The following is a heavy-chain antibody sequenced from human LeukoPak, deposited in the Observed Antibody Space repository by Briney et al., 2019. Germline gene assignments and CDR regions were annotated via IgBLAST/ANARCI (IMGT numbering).Heavy chain of an antibody. Sequence: SETLSLTCTVSGGPISSYYWSWIRQPPGKGLDWIGYIYTSGSTNYNPSLKSRVTISVDTSKNQFSLKLSSVTAADTAVYYCARLAGGSYAFDYWGQGTLVTVSS. CDR3: ARLAGGSYAFDY. D-gene: IGHD1-26*01. CDR2: IYTSGST. CDR1: GGPISSYY. J-gene: IGHJ4*02. V-gene: IGHV4-4*09.